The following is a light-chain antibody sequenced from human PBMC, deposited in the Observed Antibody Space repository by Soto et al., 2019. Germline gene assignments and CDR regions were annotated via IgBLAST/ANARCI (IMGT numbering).Light chain of an antibody. V-gene: IGKV1D-13*01. CDR2: DAS. CDR3: QQFNDYPPT. J-gene: IGKJ4*01. CDR1: QGVSSA. Sequence: AIQLTQSPSSLSASVGDRVTITCRASQGVSSALAWYQQKPGKPPKLLIYDASTLQSGVPSTFSGSGSGTDFTLTISSLQPEDFVTYYCQQFNDYPPTFGGGTKVEIK.